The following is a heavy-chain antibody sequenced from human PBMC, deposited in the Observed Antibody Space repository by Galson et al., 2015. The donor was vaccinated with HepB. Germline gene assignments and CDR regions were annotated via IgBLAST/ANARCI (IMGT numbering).Heavy chain of an antibody. CDR1: GFTFSSYG. CDR3: AKGRGVYYDSRRVYFDY. Sequence: SLRLSCAASGFTFSSYGMHWVRQAPGKGLEWVAVISYDGSNKYYADSVKGRFTISRDNSKNTLYLQMNSLRAEDTAVYYCAKGRGVYYDSRRVYFDYWGQGTLVTVSS. D-gene: IGHD3-22*01. CDR2: ISYDGSNK. J-gene: IGHJ4*02. V-gene: IGHV3-30*18.